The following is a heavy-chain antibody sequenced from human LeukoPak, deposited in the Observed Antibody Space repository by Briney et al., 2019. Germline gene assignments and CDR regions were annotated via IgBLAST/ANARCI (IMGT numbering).Heavy chain of an antibody. CDR1: GFTFSSYG. CDR2: IWYDGSNK. CDR3: ARDGLPETGADY. V-gene: IGHV3-33*01. J-gene: IGHJ4*02. Sequence: PGGSLRLSCAASGFTFSSYGMHWVRQAPGKGLEWVAVIWYDGSNKYYADSVEGRFTISRDNSKNTLYLQMNSLRAEDTAVYYCARDGLPETGADYWGQGTLVTVSS. D-gene: IGHD1-1*01.